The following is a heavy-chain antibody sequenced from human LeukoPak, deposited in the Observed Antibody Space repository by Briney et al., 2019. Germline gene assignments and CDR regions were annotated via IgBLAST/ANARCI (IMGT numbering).Heavy chain of an antibody. CDR3: ARETTGLARYFDY. D-gene: IGHD4-17*01. V-gene: IGHV4-4*07. CDR1: GNSISSYY. J-gene: IGHJ4*02. CDR2: IYTSGST. Sequence: SETLSLTCPVSGNSISSYYWSWIRQPAGKGLEWIGRIYTSGSTNYNPSLKSRVTMSVDTSKNQFSLNLSSVTAADTAFYCCARETTGLARYFDYWGQGTLVTVSS.